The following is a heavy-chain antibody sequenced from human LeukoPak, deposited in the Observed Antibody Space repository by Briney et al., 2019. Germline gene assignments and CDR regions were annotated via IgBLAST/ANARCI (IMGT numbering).Heavy chain of an antibody. V-gene: IGHV3-21*01. CDR3: ARGAAPPDNIAVAGTNYYYYYYMDV. CDR2: ISSSSSYI. D-gene: IGHD6-19*01. Sequence: GGSLRLSCAASGFTFSSYSMNWVRQAPGKGLEWVSSISSSSSYIYYADSVKGRFTISRDNAKNSLYLQMNSLRAEDTAVYYCARGAAPPDNIAVAGTNYYYYYYMDVWGKGTTVTVSS. CDR1: GFTFSSYS. J-gene: IGHJ6*03.